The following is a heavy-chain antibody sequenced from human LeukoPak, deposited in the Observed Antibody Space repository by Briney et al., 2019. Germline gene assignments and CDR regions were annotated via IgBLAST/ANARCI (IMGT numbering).Heavy chain of an antibody. CDR3: ARVDYHDTSGYYL. V-gene: IGHV3-53*01. J-gene: IGHJ4*02. CDR2: IYTDGST. Sequence: PGGSLRLSCAASGITVSSKYMSWVHQAPGKGLEWVSIIYTDGSTYYADSVEGRFTISRDSSKNTLYLQMNSLRAEDTAVYYCARVDYHDTSGYYLWGQGTLVTVSS. CDR1: GITVSSKY. D-gene: IGHD3-22*01.